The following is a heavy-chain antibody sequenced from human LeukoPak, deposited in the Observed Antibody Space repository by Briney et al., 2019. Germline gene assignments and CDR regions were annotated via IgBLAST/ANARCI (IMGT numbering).Heavy chain of an antibody. J-gene: IGHJ4*02. V-gene: IGHV3-7*01. CDR3: ARDSSGYQ. Sequence: GGSLRLSCAASGFTFSTYWMSWVRQAPGKGLEWVANIKEDGSEKYYGASVKGRFTISRDNAKNSLYLQMNSLRAEDTAVYYCARDSSGYQWGQGTLVTVSS. CDR2: IKEDGSEK. CDR1: GFTFSTYW. D-gene: IGHD3-22*01.